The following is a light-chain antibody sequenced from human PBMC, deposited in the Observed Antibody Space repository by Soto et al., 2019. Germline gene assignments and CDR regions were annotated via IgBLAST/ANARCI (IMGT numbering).Light chain of an antibody. V-gene: IGKV2-30*01. Sequence: DVVMTQSPLSLPVTLGQPASISRRSSQSLVYSDGDTYLSWFQQRPGQSPRRLIYKVSNRDSGVPDRFSGSGSGTDFTPKISRVEAEDVGVYYCMQGTHWPLTFGGGTKVEIK. J-gene: IGKJ4*01. CDR3: MQGTHWPLT. CDR1: QSLVYSDGDTY. CDR2: KVS.